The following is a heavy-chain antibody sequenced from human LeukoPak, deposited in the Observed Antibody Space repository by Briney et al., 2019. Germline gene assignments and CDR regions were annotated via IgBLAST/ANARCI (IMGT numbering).Heavy chain of an antibody. Sequence: GESLKISCKGSGYSFTSYLISWVRQMPGKGLEWMGRIDPSDSYTNYSTSFQGHVTISADKSISTAYLQWSSLKASDAAMYYCARVRRSGWYYSDYWGQGTLVTVSS. V-gene: IGHV5-10-1*01. J-gene: IGHJ4*02. CDR1: GYSFTSYL. CDR3: ARVRRSGWYYSDY. D-gene: IGHD6-19*01. CDR2: IDPSDSYT.